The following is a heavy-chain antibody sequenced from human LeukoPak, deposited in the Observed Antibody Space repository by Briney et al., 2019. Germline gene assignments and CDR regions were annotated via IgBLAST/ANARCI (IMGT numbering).Heavy chain of an antibody. J-gene: IGHJ6*04. Sequence: SETLSLTCTVSDDSISDYYRGWIRQPPGKGLEWIGYFHNSGTSTYNPSLKSRVTISADTSKNQFSLKLNSLTTADTAVYYCAREIGYYFDNHSSRLRGRFDVWGTGTTVIVSS. V-gene: IGHV4-59*01. CDR2: FHNSGTS. D-gene: IGHD3-22*01. CDR3: AREIGYYFDNHSSRLRGRFDV. CDR1: DDSISDYY.